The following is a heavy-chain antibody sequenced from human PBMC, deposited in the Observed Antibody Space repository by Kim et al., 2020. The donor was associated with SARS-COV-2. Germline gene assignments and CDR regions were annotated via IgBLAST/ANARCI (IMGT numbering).Heavy chain of an antibody. D-gene: IGHD3-9*01. CDR2: INAGNGNT. CDR3: ARESYDILTGYYNTLDY. V-gene: IGHV1-3*01. J-gene: IGHJ4*02. Sequence: ASVKVSCKASGYTFTSYAMHWVRQAPGQRLEWMGWINAGNGNTKYSQKFQGRVTITRDTSASTAYMELSSLRSEDTAVYYCARESYDILTGYYNTLDYWGQGTLVTVSS. CDR1: GYTFTSYA.